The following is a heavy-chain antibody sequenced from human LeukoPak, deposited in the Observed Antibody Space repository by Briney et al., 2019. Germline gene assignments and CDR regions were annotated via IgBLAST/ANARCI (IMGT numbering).Heavy chain of an antibody. CDR1: GFTFSSYA. V-gene: IGHV3-30*04. CDR3: ARSFDY. CDR2: ISYDGSNK. J-gene: IGHJ4*02. Sequence: GGSLRLSCAASGFTFSSYAMHWVRQAPGKGLEWVALISYDGSNKYYADSVKGRFTISRDNSKNTLYLQMNSLRAEDTAVYYCARSFDYWGQGTLVTVSS.